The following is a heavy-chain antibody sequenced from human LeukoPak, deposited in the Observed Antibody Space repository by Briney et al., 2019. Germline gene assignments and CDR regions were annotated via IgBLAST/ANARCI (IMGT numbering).Heavy chain of an antibody. CDR2: IYTNEST. J-gene: IGHJ5*02. Sequence: SETLSLTCTVSGGSISSDYWSRIRQPAGKGLEWIGRIYTNESTNYNPSLKSRVTMSVDTSKNQLSLKMISVTDADTAVYYCARGVRRGITIFGVVGGWFDPWGQGTLVTVSS. D-gene: IGHD3-3*01. CDR1: GGSISSDY. CDR3: ARGVRRGITIFGVVGGWFDP. V-gene: IGHV4-4*07.